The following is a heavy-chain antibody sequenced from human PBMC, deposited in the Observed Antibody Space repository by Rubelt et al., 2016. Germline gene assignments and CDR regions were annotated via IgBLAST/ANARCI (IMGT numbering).Heavy chain of an antibody. V-gene: IGHV3-23*01. J-gene: IGHJ4*02. CDR3: VKDQVGGGYYTTDY. Sequence: SLRLSCAASGFIFSSYAMSWVRQAPGKGLEWVSGISGSGGRTLYADSMKGRFTISRDNSKNMLFLEMNTLRAEDTAVYYCVKDQVGGGYYTTDYWGQGTLVTVSS. CDR2: ISGSGGRT. D-gene: IGHD3-3*01. CDR1: GFIFSSYA.